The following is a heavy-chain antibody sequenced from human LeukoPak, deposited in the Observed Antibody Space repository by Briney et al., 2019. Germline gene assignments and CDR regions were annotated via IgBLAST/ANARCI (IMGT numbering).Heavy chain of an antibody. CDR3: ARAGGDDYVWGSYRHWGVANWFDP. V-gene: IGHV3-21*01. CDR2: ISSSSSYI. J-gene: IGHJ5*02. Sequence: GGSLRLSCAASGFTFSSYTMNWVRQPPGKGLEWVSSISSSSSYIYFGDSVKGRFTISRDNARKLVYLQMNSLRAEDTAVYYCARAGGDDYVWGSYRHWGVANWFDPWGQGTLVTVSS. CDR1: GFTFSSYT. D-gene: IGHD3-16*02.